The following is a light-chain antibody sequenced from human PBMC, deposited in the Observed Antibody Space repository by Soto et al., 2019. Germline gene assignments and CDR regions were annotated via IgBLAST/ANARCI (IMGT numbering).Light chain of an antibody. Sequence: DIQMTQSPSCVSASVGDRVTITCRASQGISSWLAWYQQKPGKAAKRLIYDASSFKSGVPARFGGSGAGTEFTLTISSLQPDDFATYYCQQYNTHSTFGQGTRLEIK. CDR2: DAS. J-gene: IGKJ5*01. CDR1: QGISSW. CDR3: QQYNTHST. V-gene: IGKV1D-16*01.